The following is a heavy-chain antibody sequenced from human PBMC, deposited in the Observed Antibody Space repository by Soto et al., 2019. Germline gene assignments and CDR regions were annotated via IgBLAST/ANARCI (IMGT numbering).Heavy chain of an antibody. CDR1: CASTNSYH. V-gene: IGHV4-4*07. CDR3: ARDQGVAAAGITWFDP. D-gene: IGHD6-13*01. CDR2: IHSSGST. Sequence: SETLSLTCTFSCASTNSYHWSWIRQPAGKGLEWIGHIHSSGSTNYNPSLKSRVTMSVDTSKNQFSLRLMSLTAADTAVYYCARDQGVAAAGITWFDPWGQGSLVTVSS. J-gene: IGHJ5*02.